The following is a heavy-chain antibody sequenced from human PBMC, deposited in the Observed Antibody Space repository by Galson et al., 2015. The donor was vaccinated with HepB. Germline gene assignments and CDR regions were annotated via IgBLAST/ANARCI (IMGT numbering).Heavy chain of an antibody. D-gene: IGHD3-22*01. CDR3: AKGHNYYDSSGIHS. V-gene: IGHV3-9*01. CDR2: ITWKSGIK. Sequence: SLRLSCAAPGFKFDDFAMHWVRQVPGKGLEWVSGITWKSGIKGYADSVKGRFTISRDNGDNSLYLQMNSLRPDDTAFYYCAKGHNYYDSSGIHSWGRGTLVTVFS. J-gene: IGHJ4*02. CDR1: GFKFDDFA.